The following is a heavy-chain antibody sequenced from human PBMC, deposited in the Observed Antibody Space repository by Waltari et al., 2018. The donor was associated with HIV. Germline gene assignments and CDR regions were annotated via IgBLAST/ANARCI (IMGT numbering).Heavy chain of an antibody. V-gene: IGHV3-33*08. CDR3: ARDFWSGYYIGY. CDR2: IWYDGSNK. CDR1: GFTFSSYG. J-gene: IGHJ4*02. D-gene: IGHD3-3*01. Sequence: QVQLVESGGGVVQPGRSLRLSCAASGFTFSSYGMHWVRQAPGKGLEWVAVIWYDGSNKYYADSVKGRFTISRDNSKNTLYLQMNSLRAEDTAMYYCARDFWSGYYIGYWGQGTLVTVSS.